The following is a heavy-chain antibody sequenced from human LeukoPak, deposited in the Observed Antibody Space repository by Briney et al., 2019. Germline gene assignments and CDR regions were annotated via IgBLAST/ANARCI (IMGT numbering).Heavy chain of an antibody. D-gene: IGHD6-19*01. CDR3: ATDRLAVAPNRPFDY. V-gene: IGHV1-46*01. CDR1: GYTFTSYY. Sequence: ASVKVSCKASGYTFTSYYMHWVRQAPGQGLEWMGIINPSGGSTSYAQKFQGRVTMTEDTSTDTAYMELSSLRSEDTAVYYCATDRLAVAPNRPFDYWGQGTLVTVSS. CDR2: INPSGGST. J-gene: IGHJ4*02.